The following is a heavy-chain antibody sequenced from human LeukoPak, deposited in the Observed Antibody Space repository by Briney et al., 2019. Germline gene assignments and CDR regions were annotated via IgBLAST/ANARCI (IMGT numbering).Heavy chain of an antibody. CDR2: INPDGSTT. V-gene: IGHV3-74*01. D-gene: IGHD6-19*01. Sequence: PGGSLRLSCAASGFTFITYWMHWVRQAPVKGLVWVSRINPDGSTTSYADSVKGRFTVSRDNAKNTLYLQMNSLRAEDTAVYYCARVSIGWYHFDYWGQGTLVTVSS. CDR1: GFTFITYW. J-gene: IGHJ4*02. CDR3: ARVSIGWYHFDY.